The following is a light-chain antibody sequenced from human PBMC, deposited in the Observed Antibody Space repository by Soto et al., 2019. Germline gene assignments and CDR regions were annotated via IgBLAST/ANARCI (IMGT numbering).Light chain of an antibody. CDR3: QQRSNLWLT. CDR1: QSVGSY. J-gene: IGKJ4*01. Sequence: EIVLTQSPATLSLAPGDRATLSCRASQSVGSYLGWYQQKPGQAPRLLIYDASNRATGIPARFSGSGSGTDFTLTISSLEPEDFAFYYCQQRSNLWLTFGGGNKVEIK. CDR2: DAS. V-gene: IGKV3-11*01.